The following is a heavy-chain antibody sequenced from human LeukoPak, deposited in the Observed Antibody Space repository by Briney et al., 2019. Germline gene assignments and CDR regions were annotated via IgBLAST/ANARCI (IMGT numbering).Heavy chain of an antibody. V-gene: IGHV4-59*01. CDR3: AGQAYSSGWLDN. CDR2: IYHNGNS. D-gene: IGHD6-19*01. CDR1: GGSFSDYY. J-gene: IGHJ4*02. Sequence: SETLSLTCTVSGGSFSDYYWSFIRQPPGKGLEWIGYIYHNGNSDFNPSLKSRVTISVATSTTQFSLRMSSVTAADTAVYFCAGQAYSSGWLDNWGPGTLVTVSS.